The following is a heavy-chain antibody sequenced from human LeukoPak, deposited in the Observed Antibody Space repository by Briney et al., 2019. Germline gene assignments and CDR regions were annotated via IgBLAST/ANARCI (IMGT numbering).Heavy chain of an antibody. CDR3: AVSPLIVGAMVFNS. CDR2: IYTSGST. D-gene: IGHD1-26*01. J-gene: IGHJ4*02. Sequence: SQTLSLTCTVSVGSISSGNFYWSWIRQPAGKGLEWIGRIYTSGSTNYNPSLKSRVTISVDTSKDQFSLKLSSLTAADTAVYYCAVSPLIVGAMVFNSWGQGTLVTVSS. CDR1: VGSISSGNFY. V-gene: IGHV4-61*02.